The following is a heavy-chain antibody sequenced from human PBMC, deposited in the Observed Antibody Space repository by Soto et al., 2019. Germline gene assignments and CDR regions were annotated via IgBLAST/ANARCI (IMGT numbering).Heavy chain of an antibody. J-gene: IGHJ6*02. CDR3: ARRHMVRGVCCYGMDV. Sequence: SGPTLVNPTQTLTLTCTFSGFSLSTSGMCVSWIRQPPGKALEWLALIDWDDDKYYSTSLKTRLTISKDTSKNQVVLTMTNMDPVDTAAYFCARRHMVRGVCCYGMDVWGQGTTFSVAS. CDR1: GFSLSTSGMC. D-gene: IGHD3-10*01. CDR2: IDWDDDK. V-gene: IGHV2-70*01.